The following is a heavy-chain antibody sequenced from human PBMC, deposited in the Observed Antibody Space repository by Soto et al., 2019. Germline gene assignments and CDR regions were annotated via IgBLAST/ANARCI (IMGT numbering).Heavy chain of an antibody. CDR3: ARDGGYYDSSGYYAFDI. CDR1: GGTFSSYT. J-gene: IGHJ3*02. CDR2: IIPILGIA. D-gene: IGHD3-22*01. Sequence: QVQLVQSGAEVKKPGSSVKVSCKASGGTFSSYTISWVRQAPGQGLEWMGRIIPILGIANYAQKFQGRVTITADKSTSTAYMELSSLRSEDTAVYYCARDGGYYDSSGYYAFDIWGQGTMVTVSS. V-gene: IGHV1-69*08.